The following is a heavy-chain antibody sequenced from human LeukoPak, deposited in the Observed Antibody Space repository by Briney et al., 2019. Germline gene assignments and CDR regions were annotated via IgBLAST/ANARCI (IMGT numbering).Heavy chain of an antibody. D-gene: IGHD5-24*01. J-gene: IGHJ4*02. Sequence: SETLSLTCTVSGGSISSYYWNWIRQPPGKGLEWIGYIHYSGSSGSTNYNPSLRSRVTTSADPSKNQFSLKMTSVTAADTAVYYCAGGGDGYQTRFDYWGQGTLLTVSS. CDR3: AGGGDGYQTRFDY. CDR1: GGSISSYY. V-gene: IGHV4-59*01. CDR2: IHYSGSSGST.